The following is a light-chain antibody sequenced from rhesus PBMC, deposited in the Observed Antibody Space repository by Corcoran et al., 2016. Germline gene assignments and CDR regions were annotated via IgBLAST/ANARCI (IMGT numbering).Light chain of an antibody. J-gene: IGKJ1*01. V-gene: IGKV1S14*01. CDR1: QGTSNY. Sequence: DIQMTQSPSSLSASVGDTVTITCRASQGTSNYLGWYQQKPGKAPRILIYHAFILERGVPSSFSGSGSGTHFTLTISSLQPEDLATYYCQQYNRSPRTFGHGTKVELK. CDR2: HAF. CDR3: QQYNRSPRT.